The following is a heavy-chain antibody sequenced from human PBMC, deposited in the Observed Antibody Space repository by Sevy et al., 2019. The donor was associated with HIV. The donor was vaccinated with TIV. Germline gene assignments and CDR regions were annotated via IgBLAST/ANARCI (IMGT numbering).Heavy chain of an antibody. V-gene: IGHV3-48*01. J-gene: IGHJ4*02. CDR1: GFTFSSYS. D-gene: IGHD6-19*01. CDR2: ISRSSSTI. CDR3: ARSPPYSSGWYGIDY. Sequence: GGSRLSCAASGFTFSSYSMNWVRQAPGKGLEWVSYISRSSSTIYYVDSVKGRFTISRDNAKNSLYLQMNSLRAEDTAVYYCARSPPYSSGWYGIDYWGQGTLVTVSS.